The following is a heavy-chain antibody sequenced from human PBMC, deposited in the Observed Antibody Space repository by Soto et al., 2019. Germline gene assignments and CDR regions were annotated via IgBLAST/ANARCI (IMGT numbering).Heavy chain of an antibody. CDR3: ARSCGGDCYRLVGYFDL. CDR1: GGSISSYY. CDR2: IYYSGST. D-gene: IGHD2-21*02. J-gene: IGHJ2*01. Sequence: QVQLQESGPGLVKPSETLSLTCTVSGGSISSYYWSWIRQPPGKGLEWIGYIYYSGSTNYNPSLKSRVTISVDTSKNQFSLKLSSVTAADTAVYYCARSCGGDCYRLVGYFDLWGRGTLVTVSS. V-gene: IGHV4-59*01.